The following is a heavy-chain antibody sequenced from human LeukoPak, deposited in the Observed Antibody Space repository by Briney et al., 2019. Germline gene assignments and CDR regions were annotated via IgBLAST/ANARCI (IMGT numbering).Heavy chain of an antibody. J-gene: IGHJ4*02. V-gene: IGHV1-69*01. CDR1: GGTFSVYD. D-gene: IGHD1-14*01. CDR3: SRDGVRNMGLRLDY. Sequence: PVKVSCEASGGTFSVYDIHWVRQAPGKGLEWMGDIIPIFTTSYYAQKFQGRVTFTADELTSTAYMEMSSLTSEDTAVYYCSRDGVRNMGLRLDYWGQGTLVIVSS. CDR2: IIPIFTTS.